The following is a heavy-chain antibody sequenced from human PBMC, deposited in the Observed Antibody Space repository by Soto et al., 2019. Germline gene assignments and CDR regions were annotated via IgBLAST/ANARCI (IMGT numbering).Heavy chain of an antibody. V-gene: IGHV3-74*01. Sequence: EVQLVESGGGLVQPGGSLRLSCAASGFTFSSYWMHWVRQAPGKGLVWVSRINIEGSTTNYADSVKGRFTISRDNAKNTLYLQMDSLTVEDTAVYYCVRGASGSGNFDCWGQGTLVTVSS. D-gene: IGHD6-19*01. J-gene: IGHJ4*02. CDR1: GFTFSSYW. CDR3: VRGASGSGNFDC. CDR2: INIEGSTT.